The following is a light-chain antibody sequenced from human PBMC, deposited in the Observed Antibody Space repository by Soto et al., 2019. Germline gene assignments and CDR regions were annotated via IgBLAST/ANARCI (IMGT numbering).Light chain of an antibody. CDR2: DAS. CDR3: QQFNNYFT. Sequence: DIQMTQSPSTLSASVGDRVTITCRASQSISSWLAWYQQKPGKAPKLLIYDASSLESGVPSRFSGSGSGTDFTLTISSLQPEDFATYYCQQFNNYFTFGQGTRLEI. CDR1: QSISSW. V-gene: IGKV1-5*01. J-gene: IGKJ5*01.